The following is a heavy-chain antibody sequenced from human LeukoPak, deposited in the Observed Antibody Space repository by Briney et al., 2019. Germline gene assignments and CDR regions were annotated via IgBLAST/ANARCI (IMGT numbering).Heavy chain of an antibody. D-gene: IGHD3-3*01. Sequence: PSETLSLTCTVSGGSISSGGYFWNWIRQHPGKGLDWIGYIYYSGSTYYNPSLKSRVTISVDTSKNQFSLKLSSVTAADTAVYYCARGRGITIFGVVTGRSPGMDVWGQGTTVTVSS. V-gene: IGHV4-31*03. CDR1: GGSISSGGYF. J-gene: IGHJ6*02. CDR2: IYYSGST. CDR3: ARGRGITIFGVVTGRSPGMDV.